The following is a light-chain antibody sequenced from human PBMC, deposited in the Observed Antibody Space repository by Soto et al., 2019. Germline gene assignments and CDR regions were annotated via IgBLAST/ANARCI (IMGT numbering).Light chain of an antibody. V-gene: IGLV2-23*01. J-gene: IGLJ1*01. CDR2: EGS. CDR3: CSYAGSSTYV. CDR1: SSDVGSYNL. Sequence: QSALTQPASVSGSPGQSITISCTGTSSDVGSYNLVSWYQQHPGKAPKVMIYEGSERPSGVSNRFSGSKFGNTASLTISGLQAEDEADYYCCSYAGSSTYVFGTGTKSPS.